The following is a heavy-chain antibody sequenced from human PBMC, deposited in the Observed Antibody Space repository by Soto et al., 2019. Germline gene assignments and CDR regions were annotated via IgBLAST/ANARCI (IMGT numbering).Heavy chain of an antibody. CDR3: AQDRGCSGSTCYQAY. CDR2: ISGSRGSTT. D-gene: IGHD2-2*01. V-gene: IGHV3-23*01. J-gene: IGHJ4*02. CDR1: GFTFSYNC. Sequence: PRGSLRLSCAASGFTFSYNCLSWVRQAHGKGLEWVSSISGSRGSTTYYAGSVKGRFTISRDNSKNTLYLQMNSLRVEDTAVYYCAQDRGCSGSTCYQAYWGPGTLVTVSS.